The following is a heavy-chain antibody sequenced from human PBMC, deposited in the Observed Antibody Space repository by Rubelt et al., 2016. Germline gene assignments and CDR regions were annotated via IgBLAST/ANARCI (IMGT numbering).Heavy chain of an antibody. D-gene: IGHD2-15*01. CDR1: GYTFTSYA. V-gene: IGHV1-3*01. CDR3: ARGYCSGGSCYYFDY. J-gene: IGHJ4*02. CDR2: INAGNGNT. Sequence: QVQLVQSGAEVKKPGASVKVSCKASGYTFTSYAMHWVRQAPGQRLEWMGWINAGNGNTKYSQKFQGRVTITSDTSASTAYMELSSLRSVDTAVYYCARGYCSGGSCYYFDYWGQGTLVTVSS.